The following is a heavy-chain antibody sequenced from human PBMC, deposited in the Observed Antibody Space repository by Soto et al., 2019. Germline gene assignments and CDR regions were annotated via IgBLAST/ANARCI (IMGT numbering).Heavy chain of an antibody. CDR3: ARSRYCGGDCYYWFDP. D-gene: IGHD2-21*02. J-gene: IGHJ5*02. CDR2: IYYSGST. Sequence: SETLSLTCTVSGGSISSRSYYWGWIRQPPGKGLEWIGSIYYSGSTYYNPSLKSRVTISVDTSKNQFSLKLSSVTAADTAVYYCARSRYCGGDCYYWFDPWGQGTLVTVSS. CDR1: GGSISSRSYY. V-gene: IGHV4-39*01.